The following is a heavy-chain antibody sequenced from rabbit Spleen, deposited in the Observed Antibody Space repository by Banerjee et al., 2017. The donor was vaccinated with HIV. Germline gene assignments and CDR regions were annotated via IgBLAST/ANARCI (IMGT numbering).Heavy chain of an antibody. J-gene: IGHJ4*01. CDR2: IYIGDSSRT. Sequence: QSLEESGGDLVKPGASLTLTCTASGFSFSSGYDIYWVRQAPGKGLEWIGTIYIGDSSRTYYATWAKGRFTISKPSSTVDLKMTSLTAADTATYFCARRGGGGDGTTAWNLWGQGTLVTVS. V-gene: IGHV1S40*01. D-gene: IGHD7-1*01. CDR3: ARRGGGGDGTTAWNL. CDR1: GFSFSSGYD.